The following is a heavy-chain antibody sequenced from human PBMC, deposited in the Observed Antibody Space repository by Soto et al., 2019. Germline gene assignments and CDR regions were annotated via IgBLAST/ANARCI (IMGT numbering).Heavy chain of an antibody. Sequence: KTSETLSLTCSVAGGSISSGGLYWTWIRQHPGKGLEWIGFIYDSGSTYYNASLKSRVTISGDTSKNKFSLKLSSVTSADTALYSCARGPRQLGENYYYGMDVWGQGTTVTRLL. D-gene: IGHD1-1*01. J-gene: IGHJ6*01. CDR2: IYDSGST. V-gene: IGHV4-31*03. CDR1: GGSISSGGLY. CDR3: ARGPRQLGENYYYGMDV.